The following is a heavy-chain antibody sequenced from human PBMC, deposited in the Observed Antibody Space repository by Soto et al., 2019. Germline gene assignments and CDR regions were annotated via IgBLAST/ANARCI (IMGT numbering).Heavy chain of an antibody. Sequence: GGSLRLSCAASGFTFSSDSMNWVRQAPGKGLEWVSSISSSSSYIYYADSVKGRFTISRDNAKNSLYLQMNSLRAEDTAVYYCARDLISRSGDYYYYYGMDVWGQGTTVTVSS. CDR2: ISSSSSYI. CDR1: GFTFSSDS. V-gene: IGHV3-21*01. CDR3: ARDLISRSGDYYYYYGMDV. J-gene: IGHJ6*02. D-gene: IGHD6-6*01.